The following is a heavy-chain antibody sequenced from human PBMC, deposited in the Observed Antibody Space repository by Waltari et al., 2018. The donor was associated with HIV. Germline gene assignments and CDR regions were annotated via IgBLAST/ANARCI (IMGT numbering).Heavy chain of an antibody. J-gene: IGHJ3*01. CDR3: AAFLCGEDCRDGFDV. V-gene: IGHV3-21*04. Sequence: GGGRVKPGETLKLACSGSGFTFTTFILSWLRQAPGRGLEWISSISDNSDFTHYADSIKGRFTVSRDNTRNSLYLEMSGLRDEDTALYYCAAFLCGEDCRDGFDVWGQGAMLIVSS. D-gene: IGHD3-10*02. CDR1: GFTFTTFI. CDR2: ISDNSDFT.